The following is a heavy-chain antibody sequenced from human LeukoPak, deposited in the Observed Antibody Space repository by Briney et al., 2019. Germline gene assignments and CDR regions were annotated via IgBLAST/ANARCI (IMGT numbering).Heavy chain of an antibody. CDR2: ISSSSSYI. V-gene: IGHV3-21*01. CDR3: AKDGGSNSYWYFDL. Sequence: GGSLRLSCAASGFTFSSYSMNWVRQAPGKGLEWVSSISSSSSYIYYADSVKGRFTISRDNSKNTLYLQMSSLRAEDTAVYFCAKDGGSNSYWYFDLWGRGTLVTVSS. CDR1: GFTFSSYS. D-gene: IGHD1-26*01. J-gene: IGHJ2*01.